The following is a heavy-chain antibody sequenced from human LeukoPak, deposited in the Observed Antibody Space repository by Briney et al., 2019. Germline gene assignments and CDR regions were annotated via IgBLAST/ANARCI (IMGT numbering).Heavy chain of an antibody. CDR2: INHSGST. V-gene: IGHV4-34*01. Sequence: SETLSLTCAVYGGSFSGYYWSWIRQPPGKGLEWIGEINHSGSTNYNASLKSRVTISADTSKNQFSLKLSSVTAADTAVYYCARGDLWQQLVRGDASDSWGQGTMVTVSS. CDR3: ARGDLWQQLVRGDASDS. D-gene: IGHD6-13*01. CDR1: GGSFSGYY. J-gene: IGHJ3*02.